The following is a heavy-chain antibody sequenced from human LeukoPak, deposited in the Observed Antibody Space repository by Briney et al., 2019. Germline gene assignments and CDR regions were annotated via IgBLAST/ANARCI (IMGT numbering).Heavy chain of an antibody. J-gene: IGHJ5*02. D-gene: IGHD2-2*01. V-gene: IGHV4-30-2*01. CDR2: IYQSGST. CDR3: ARAPGYCSSTSCYPSNWFDP. Sequence: SQTLSLTCAVSGGCISSGGYSWSWIRQPPGKGLEWIGYIYQSGSTYYNPSLKSRVTISVDRSKNQFSLKLSSVTAADTAVYYCARAPGYCSSTSCYPSNWFDPWGQGTLVTVSS. CDR1: GGCISSGGYS.